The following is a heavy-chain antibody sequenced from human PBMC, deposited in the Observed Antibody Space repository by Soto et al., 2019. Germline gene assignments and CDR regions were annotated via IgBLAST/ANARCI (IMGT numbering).Heavy chain of an antibody. CDR1: GFTFSSYD. Sequence: LRLSCAASGFTFSSYDMNWVRQAPGKGLEWVSAIGVYANTYYADSVKGRFTISRDDSRNTVHLQLNSLRVDDTAVYYCAKESTVGSPGDYFDSWGQGTLVTVSS. V-gene: IGHV3-23*01. D-gene: IGHD1-26*01. CDR3: AKESTVGSPGDYFDS. J-gene: IGHJ4*02. CDR2: IGVYANT.